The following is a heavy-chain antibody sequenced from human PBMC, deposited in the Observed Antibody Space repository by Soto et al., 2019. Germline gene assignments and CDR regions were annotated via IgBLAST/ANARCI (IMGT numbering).Heavy chain of an antibody. CDR3: ARGYNSGRWYLHYYYYYGMDV. J-gene: IGHJ6*02. CDR1: GGSISSSSYY. CDR2: IYYSGST. Sequence: PSETLSLTCTVSGGSISSSSYYWGWIRQPPGKGLEWIGSIYYSGSTYYNPSLKSRVTISVDTSKNQFSLKLSSVTAADTAVYDCARGYNSGRWYLHYYYYYGMDVWGQGTMVTVSS. V-gene: IGHV4-39*01. D-gene: IGHD2-15*01.